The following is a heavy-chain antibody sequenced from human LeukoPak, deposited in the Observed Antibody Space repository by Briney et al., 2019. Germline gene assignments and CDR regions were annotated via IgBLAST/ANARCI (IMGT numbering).Heavy chain of an antibody. CDR3: GRRGLLVPAS. Sequence: SETLSLTCTVSGDFFISSSNYWVWIRQPPGKVLEWVGSIYYDGSTYYNSALKSRATIFADTSKSQFSLKLNSVIAADTAVYYCGRRGLLVPASWGQGTLVTVSS. V-gene: IGHV4-39*01. D-gene: IGHD2-2*01. CDR2: IYYDGST. CDR1: GDFFISSSNY. J-gene: IGHJ5*02.